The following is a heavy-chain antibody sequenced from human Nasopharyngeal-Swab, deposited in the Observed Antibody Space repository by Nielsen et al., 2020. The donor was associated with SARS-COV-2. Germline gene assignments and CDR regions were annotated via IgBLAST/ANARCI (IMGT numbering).Heavy chain of an antibody. Sequence: SETLSLTCTVSGGSISSSSYYWGWIRQPPGKGLEWIGSIYYSGSTYYNPSLKSRVTISVDTSKNRFSLKLSSVTAADTAVYYCARDSGQELSLWPGAFDIWGQGTMVTVSS. V-gene: IGHV4-39*07. J-gene: IGHJ3*02. CDR1: GGSISSSSYY. CDR3: ARDSGQELSLWPGAFDI. D-gene: IGHD3-16*02. CDR2: IYYSGST.